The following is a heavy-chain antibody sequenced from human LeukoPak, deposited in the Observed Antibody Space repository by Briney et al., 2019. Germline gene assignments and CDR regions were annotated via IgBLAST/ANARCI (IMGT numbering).Heavy chain of an antibody. J-gene: IGHJ4*02. Sequence: GGSLRLSCAASGFTFSGYAMSWVRQAPGKGLEWVSDISGSGGSTYYADSVKGRFTISRDNSKNTLYLQMNSLRAEDTAVYYCAQEGSSKGNPRTFDYWGQGTLVPVSS. D-gene: IGHD4-23*01. V-gene: IGHV3-23*01. CDR2: ISGSGGST. CDR3: AQEGSSKGNPRTFDY. CDR1: GFTFSGYA.